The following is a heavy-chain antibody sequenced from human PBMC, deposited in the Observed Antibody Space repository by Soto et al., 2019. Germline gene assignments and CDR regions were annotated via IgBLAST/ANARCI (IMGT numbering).Heavy chain of an antibody. J-gene: IGHJ6*02. D-gene: IGHD2-2*01. Sequence: QVQLVQSGAEVQKPGSSVKVSCKASGGTFSSYAISWVRQAPGQGLGWMGGIIPISETTNYAQKFQGRVTITADESKSTAYMELSSLKSEDTAVYYCARSQGSSTSLEIYYYYYYGMDVWGQGTTVTVSS. CDR2: IIPISETT. CDR1: GGTFSSYA. CDR3: ARSQGSSTSLEIYYYYYYGMDV. V-gene: IGHV1-69*01.